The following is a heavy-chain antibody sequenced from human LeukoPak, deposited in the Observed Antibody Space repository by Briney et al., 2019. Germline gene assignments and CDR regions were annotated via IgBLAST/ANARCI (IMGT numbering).Heavy chain of an antibody. CDR3: ASQPARYYYYGMDV. CDR2: IYYSGST. CDR1: GYSISSGYY. V-gene: IGHV4-38-2*02. J-gene: IGHJ6*02. Sequence: SETLSLTCTVSGYSISSGYYWGWIRQPPGKGLEWIGYIYYSGSTNYNPSLKSRVTLSVDTSKNQFSLKLSSVTAADTAVYYCASQPARYYYYGMDVWGQGTTVTVSS.